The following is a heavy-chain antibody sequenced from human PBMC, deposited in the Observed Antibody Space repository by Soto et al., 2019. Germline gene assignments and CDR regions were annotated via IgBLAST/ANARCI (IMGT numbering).Heavy chain of an antibody. CDR2: IWYDGSNK. J-gene: IGHJ4*02. CDR3: ARWGIAAGDY. CDR1: GFTFSSYG. D-gene: IGHD6-13*01. Sequence: QVQLVESGGGVVQPGRSLRLSCAASGFTFSSYGMHWVRQAPGKGLEWVVVIWYDGSNKYYADSVKGRFTISRDNSKNTLYLQMNRLRAQDPAVYYCARWGIAAGDYWGQGTLVTVSS. V-gene: IGHV3-33*01.